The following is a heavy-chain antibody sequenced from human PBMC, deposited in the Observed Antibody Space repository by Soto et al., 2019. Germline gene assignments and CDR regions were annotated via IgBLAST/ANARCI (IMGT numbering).Heavy chain of an antibody. CDR3: ARERSVGYCITPPCPNPFYYYAGDV. D-gene: IGHD2-15*01. J-gene: IGHJ6*02. CDR1: GGTFTNYA. CDR2: IIPVFGTP. Sequence: QVQLVQSGAEVKKPGSSLKVSCKASGGTFTNYAFSWVRQAPGQGLEWMGGIIPVFGTPDYAQKFQGRVTITADESTRTASMELSSLRSDDTTVYYCARERSVGYCITPPCPNPFYYYAGDVWGQGTTVTVSS. V-gene: IGHV1-69*12.